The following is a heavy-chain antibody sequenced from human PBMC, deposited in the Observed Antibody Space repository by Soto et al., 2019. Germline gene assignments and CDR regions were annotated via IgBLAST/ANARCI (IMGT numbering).Heavy chain of an antibody. Sequence: LSLTCAVSGGSISSGGYSWSWIRQPPGKGLEWIGYIYHSGSTYYNPSLKSRVTISVDRSKNQFSLKLSSVTAADTAVYYCARVGGYSYGYYYWGQGTLVTVSS. CDR1: GGSISSGGYS. D-gene: IGHD5-18*01. J-gene: IGHJ4*02. V-gene: IGHV4-30-2*01. CDR2: IYHSGST. CDR3: ARVGGYSYGYYY.